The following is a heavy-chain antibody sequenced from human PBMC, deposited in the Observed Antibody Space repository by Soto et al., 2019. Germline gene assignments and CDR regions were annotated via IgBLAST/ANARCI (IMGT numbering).Heavy chain of an antibody. J-gene: IGHJ3*01. CDR3: VRRAITATTNWGAFDV. CDR1: GFTVSNNY. V-gene: IGHV3-53*01. CDR2: SPGGDVS. Sequence: GGSLRLSCAVSGFTVSNNYTSWVRQAPGKGLEGVSTVSPGGDVSHYTDSVKGRFTISRDNSRRTLHLQMDSLRAEDAAVYFCVRRAITATTNWGAFDVWGQGTVVTVSS. D-gene: IGHD1-20*01.